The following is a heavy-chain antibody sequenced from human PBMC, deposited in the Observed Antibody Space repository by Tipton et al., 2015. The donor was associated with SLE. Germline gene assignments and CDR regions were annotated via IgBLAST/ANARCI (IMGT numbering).Heavy chain of an antibody. J-gene: IGHJ4*02. CDR3: ARGGGSYYDY. V-gene: IGHV4-4*07. D-gene: IGHD1-26*01. CDR2: VYSSGST. CDR1: GGPISGYY. Sequence: TLSLTCTVSGGPISGYYWSWIRQPAGKGLEWIGRVYSSGSTIYTPSIKSRITLSLDTSKNQFSLRVNSVTAADTAVYYCARGGGSYYDYWGQGMLVTVSS.